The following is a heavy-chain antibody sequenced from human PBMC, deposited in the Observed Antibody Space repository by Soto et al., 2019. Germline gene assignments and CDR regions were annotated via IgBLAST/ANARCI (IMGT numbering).Heavy chain of an antibody. D-gene: IGHD3-3*01. CDR3: ARDSKDFWSGYWVRYYYYYGMDV. CDR1: GFTFSSYG. J-gene: IGHJ6*02. CDR2: ISYDGSNK. V-gene: IGHV3-30*03. Sequence: SLRLSCAASGFTFSSYGMHWVRQAPGKGLEWVAVISYDGSNKYYADSVKGRFTISRDNSKNTLYLQMNGLRAEDTAVYYCARDSKDFWSGYWVRYYYYYGMDVWGQGTTVTVSS.